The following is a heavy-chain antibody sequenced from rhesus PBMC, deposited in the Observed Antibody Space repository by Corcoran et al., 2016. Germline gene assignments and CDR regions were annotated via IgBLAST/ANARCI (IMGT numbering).Heavy chain of an antibody. CDR3: ASEPGIEYCTTTYCSSGYFEV. J-gene: IGHJ1*01. V-gene: IGHV4-169*02. CDR1: GGSISSSY. CDR2: IYGSGSST. D-gene: IGHD2-15*01. Sequence: QVQLQESGPGLVKPSETLSVTCAVSGGSISSSYWSWIRQAPGQGLVWIGYIYGSGSSTNYNPSLKSRVTLSVDTSKNQLSLKLSSVTAADTAVYYCASEPGIEYCTTTYCSSGYFEVWGQGALVTVSS.